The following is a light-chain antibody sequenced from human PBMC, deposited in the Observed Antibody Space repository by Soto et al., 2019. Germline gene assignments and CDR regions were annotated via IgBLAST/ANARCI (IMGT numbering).Light chain of an antibody. Sequence: DIQMTQSPSSLSASVGDRVTITCRASQSISSFLNWYQQKPGKAPRLLIYAASSLQSGVPSRFSASGSGTDVTLTSSSLQPEDFATYYCQQSYSTPETFGQGTKVEIK. J-gene: IGKJ1*01. V-gene: IGKV1-39*01. CDR3: QQSYSTPET. CDR2: AAS. CDR1: QSISSF.